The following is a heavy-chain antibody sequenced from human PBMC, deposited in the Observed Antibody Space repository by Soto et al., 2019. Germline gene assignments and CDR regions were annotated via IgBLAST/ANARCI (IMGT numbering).Heavy chain of an antibody. Sequence: ASVKVSCKASGYTFTGYYMHWVRQAPGQGLEWMGWINPNSGGTNYAQKFQGRVTMTRDTSISTAYMELSRLRSDDTAVYYCARVAARPGIYGMDVWGQGTTVTVSS. J-gene: IGHJ6*02. CDR1: GYTFTGYY. D-gene: IGHD6-6*01. CDR3: ARVAARPGIYGMDV. V-gene: IGHV1-2*02. CDR2: INPNSGGT.